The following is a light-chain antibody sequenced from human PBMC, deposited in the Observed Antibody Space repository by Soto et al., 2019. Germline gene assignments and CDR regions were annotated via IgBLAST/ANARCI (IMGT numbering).Light chain of an antibody. J-gene: IGKJ4*01. Sequence: EIVLTQSPGTLSLSPGERATLSCRASQSVTSSYLAWYEQKTGQAPRLLIYGASSRATGIPDRFSGSGSGTGFTLTISRLEPEDFAVYYCHQYGSSPLTFGGGTKVEIK. CDR1: QSVTSSY. CDR2: GAS. V-gene: IGKV3-20*01. CDR3: HQYGSSPLT.